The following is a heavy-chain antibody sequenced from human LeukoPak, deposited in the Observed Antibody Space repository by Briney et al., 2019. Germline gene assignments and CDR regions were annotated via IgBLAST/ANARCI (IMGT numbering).Heavy chain of an antibody. D-gene: IGHD3-22*01. CDR1: GYTLTELS. CDR3: ARDRGTYYYDSSGYSNWFDP. J-gene: IGHJ5*02. CDR2: FDPEDGET. V-gene: IGHV1-24*01. Sequence: ASVKVSCKVSGYTLTELSMHWVRQAPGKGLEWMGGFDPEDGETIYAQKFQGRVTMTEDTSTDTAYMELSSLRSEDTAVYYCARDRGTYYYDSSGYSNWFDPWGQGTLVTVSS.